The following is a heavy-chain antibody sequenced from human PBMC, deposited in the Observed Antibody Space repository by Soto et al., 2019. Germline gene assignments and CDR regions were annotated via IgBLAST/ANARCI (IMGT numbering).Heavy chain of an antibody. CDR1: GFTFSSYA. D-gene: IGHD2-2*01. V-gene: IGHV3-30*04. CDR2: ISYDGSNK. J-gene: IGHJ2*01. CDR3: ARVGYCSSSGCYWYFDL. Sequence: GGSLRLSCAASGFTFSSYAMRWVRQAPGKGLEWVAVISYDGSNKYYADSVKGRFTISRDNSKNTLYLQMNSLRAEDTAVYYCARVGYCSSSGCYWYFDLWGRGTLVTVSS.